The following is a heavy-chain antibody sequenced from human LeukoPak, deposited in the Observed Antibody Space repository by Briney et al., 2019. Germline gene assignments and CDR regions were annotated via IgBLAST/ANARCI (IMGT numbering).Heavy chain of an antibody. J-gene: IGHJ3*02. CDR3: ARFKLAAAGRGAFDI. CDR2: INHSGST. Sequence: SETLSLTCTVSGGSISSSSYYWGWIRQPPGKGLEWIGEINHSGSTNYNPSLKSRVTISVDTSKNQFSLKLSSVTAADTAVYYCARFKLAAAGRGAFDIWGQGTMVTVSS. V-gene: IGHV4-39*07. CDR1: GGSISSSSYY. D-gene: IGHD6-13*01.